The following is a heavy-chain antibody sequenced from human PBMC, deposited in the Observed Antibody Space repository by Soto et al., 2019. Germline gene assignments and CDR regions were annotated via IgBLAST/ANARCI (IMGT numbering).Heavy chain of an antibody. Sequence: GGSLRLSCAASRFTFSDYSMNWVRQAPGKGLEWVSYISGGGETIYYADSVRGRFTISRDNAKNSLFLQMNSLRAEDTAVYYCARERDIVVVVAATPHYWGQGTLVTVSS. CDR2: ISGGGETI. CDR1: RFTFSDYS. D-gene: IGHD2-15*01. V-gene: IGHV3-48*01. CDR3: ARERDIVVVVAATPHY. J-gene: IGHJ4*02.